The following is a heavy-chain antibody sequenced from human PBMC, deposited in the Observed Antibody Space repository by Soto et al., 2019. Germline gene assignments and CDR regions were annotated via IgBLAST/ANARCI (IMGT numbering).Heavy chain of an antibody. CDR1: GDTFGRNA. CDR2: IIPMFPTT. J-gene: IGHJ4*02. D-gene: IGHD2-21*01. V-gene: IGHV1-69*13. Sequence: SVKVSCTASGDTFGRNAIHWVRQAPGQGLEWMGGIIPMFPTTNYAQKFKGRLTIYADESTGTAYMEMTSLTSEDTAVYYCTKDGDSADYGYWGQGTLVTVSS. CDR3: TKDGDSADYGY.